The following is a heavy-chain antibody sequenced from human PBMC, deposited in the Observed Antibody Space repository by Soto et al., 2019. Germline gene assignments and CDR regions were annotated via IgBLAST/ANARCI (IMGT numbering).Heavy chain of an antibody. CDR1: GESFSDYY. J-gene: IGHJ4*02. CDR2: INHSGST. CDR3: ARGDPPFGSLSY. Sequence: PSETLSLTCAVYGESFSDYYWSWMRQPPGKGLEWIGEINHSGSTNYNPSLKSRVTISVDTSKNQFSLKLTSVTAADTAVYYCARGDPPFGSLSYWGQGTQVTVSS. D-gene: IGHD2-15*01. V-gene: IGHV4-34*01.